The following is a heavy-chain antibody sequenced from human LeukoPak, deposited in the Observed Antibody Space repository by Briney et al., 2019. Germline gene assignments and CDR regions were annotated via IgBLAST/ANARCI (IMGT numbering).Heavy chain of an antibody. V-gene: IGHV1-2*02. CDR2: INPNSGGT. CDR3: AKRGAAAAADFDY. CDR1: GYTFTGYY. J-gene: IGHJ4*02. D-gene: IGHD6-13*01. Sequence: ASVKVSCKASGYTFTGYYMHWVRRAPGQGLEWMGWINPNSGGTNYAQKFQGRVTMTRDTSISTAYMELSRLRSDDTAVYYCAKRGAAAAADFDYWGQGTLVTVSS.